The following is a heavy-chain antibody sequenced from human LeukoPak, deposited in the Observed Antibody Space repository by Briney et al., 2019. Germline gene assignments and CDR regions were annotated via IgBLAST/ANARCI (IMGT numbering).Heavy chain of an antibody. V-gene: IGHV3-33*01. CDR1: GFTFSSYG. CDR2: IWNDGSHK. Sequence: PGRSLRLSCAASGFTFSSYGMHWVRQAPGRGLEWVAVIWNDGSHKYYADSVKGRFTISRGNSKNTLYLQMNSLRAEDTAVYYCARLSGYEKGYVFDIWGQGTMVTVSS. J-gene: IGHJ3*02. CDR3: ARLSGYEKGYVFDI. D-gene: IGHD5-12*01.